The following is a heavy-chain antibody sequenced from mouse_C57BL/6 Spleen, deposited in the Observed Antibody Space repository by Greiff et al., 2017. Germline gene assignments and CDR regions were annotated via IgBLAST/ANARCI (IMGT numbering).Heavy chain of an antibody. CDR2: INPDTGGT. Sequence: LQESGAELVRPGASVTLSCKASGYTFTDYEMHWVKQTPVHGLEWIGAINPDTGGTAYTQKFKGKAILTADKSSSTAYMELRSLTSEDSAVYYCTHDNGSSCLGYWGQGTTLTVSS. CDR3: THDNGSSCLGY. CDR1: GYTFTDYE. V-gene: IGHV1-15*01. J-gene: IGHJ2*01. D-gene: IGHD1-1*01.